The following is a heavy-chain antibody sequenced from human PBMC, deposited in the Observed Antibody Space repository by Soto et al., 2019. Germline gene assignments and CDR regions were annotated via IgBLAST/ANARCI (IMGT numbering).Heavy chain of an antibody. V-gene: IGHV3-7*01. CDR1: GFTFSSYW. CDR3: ARDLQGRFGERGDI. Sequence: GGSLRLSCAASGFTFSSYWMSWVRQAPGKGLEWVANIKQDGSEKYYVDSVKGRFTISRDNAKNSLYLQMNSLRAEDTAVYYCARDLQGRFGERGDIWGQGTMVTVSS. J-gene: IGHJ3*02. D-gene: IGHD3-10*01. CDR2: IKQDGSEK.